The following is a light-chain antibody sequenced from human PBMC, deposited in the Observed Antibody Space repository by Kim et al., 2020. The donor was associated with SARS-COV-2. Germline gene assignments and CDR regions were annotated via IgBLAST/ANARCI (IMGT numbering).Light chain of an antibody. Sequence: PGGPVTLTCAANTGAVTSGHTPDWFPQKPGQAPRTLIYEATNTQSWTPARFSGSLLGGKAALTLAGAQPEDEAIYYCSLAYDTVVIFGGGTQLTVL. CDR2: EAT. CDR1: TGAVTSGHT. J-gene: IGLJ2*01. V-gene: IGLV7-46*01. CDR3: SLAYDTVVI.